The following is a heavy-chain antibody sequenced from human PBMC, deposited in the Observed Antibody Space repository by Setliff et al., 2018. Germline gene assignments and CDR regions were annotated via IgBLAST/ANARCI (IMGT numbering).Heavy chain of an antibody. CDR1: GLTFADAW. D-gene: IGHD3-10*01. CDR2: VRSNSVGGTT. Sequence: PGESLKLSCTASGLTFADAWMNWVRQAPGKGLEWVARVRSNSVGGTTEYGAPVKGRFTISRDDSKDTVYLQMNDLKTEDTGVYYCTGRTYGHQLGDYWGQGTLVTVSS. V-gene: IGHV3-15*01. CDR3: TGRTYGHQLGDY. J-gene: IGHJ4*02.